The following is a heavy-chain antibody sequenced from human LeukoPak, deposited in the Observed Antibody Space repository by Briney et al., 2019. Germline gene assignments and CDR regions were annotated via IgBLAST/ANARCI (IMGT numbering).Heavy chain of an antibody. CDR1: GDSISSGDYY. CDR3: ARGPYSYDSSGAFDI. V-gene: IGHV4-61*02. CDR2: ISSSGST. Sequence: SETLSLTCTVSGDSISSGDYYWSWLRQPAGKGLEWIGRISSSGSTNYNPSLKSRVTISVNTSKNQFSLKLSSVTAADTAVYFCARGPYSYDSSGAFDIWGQGTMVTVSS. J-gene: IGHJ3*02. D-gene: IGHD3-22*01.